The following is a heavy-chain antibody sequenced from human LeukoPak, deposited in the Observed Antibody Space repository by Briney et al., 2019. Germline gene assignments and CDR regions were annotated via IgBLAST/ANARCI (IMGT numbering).Heavy chain of an antibody. V-gene: IGHV4-31*03. Sequence: PSQTLSLTCTVSGGFISSGGYYWSWSRQHPGKGLEWIGYIYYSGSTYYNPSLKSRVTISVDTSKNQFSLKLSSVTAADTAVYYCARDHYGSGSSYSPFYFDYWGQGTLVTVSS. D-gene: IGHD3-10*01. CDR1: GGFISSGGYY. CDR2: IYYSGST. CDR3: ARDHYGSGSSYSPFYFDY. J-gene: IGHJ4*02.